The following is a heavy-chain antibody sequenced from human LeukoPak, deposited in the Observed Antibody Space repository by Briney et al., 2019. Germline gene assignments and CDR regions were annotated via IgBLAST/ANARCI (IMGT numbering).Heavy chain of an antibody. D-gene: IGHD4-17*01. Sequence: GGSLRLSCAESGFTFSNYGMHWVRQAPGKGLEWVAVIWYDGSNKYYADSVKGRFTISRDNSKNTLYLQMNSLRAEDTAVYYCAKGGHGDYYLDYWGQGTLVTVSS. CDR1: GFTFSNYG. V-gene: IGHV3-33*06. CDR3: AKGGHGDYYLDY. CDR2: IWYDGSNK. J-gene: IGHJ4*02.